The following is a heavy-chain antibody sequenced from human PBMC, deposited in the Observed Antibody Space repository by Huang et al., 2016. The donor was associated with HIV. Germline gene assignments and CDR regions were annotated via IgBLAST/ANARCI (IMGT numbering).Heavy chain of an antibody. J-gene: IGHJ4*02. CDR3: AKDADTSGYDVLGPFGS. V-gene: IGHV3-23*01. CDR2: ITDGINNR. CDR1: GFNFSSYA. Sequence: EVLLLESGGGLVQPGGSLRLSCVASGFNFSSYAMSWVRQGLGKGLEWVSGITDGINNRYYAHSVKGRFAVSRDDSTNTLYLQMNSLRAEDTAVYYCAKDADTSGYDVLGPFGSWGQGTLVTVSS. D-gene: IGHD3-3*01.